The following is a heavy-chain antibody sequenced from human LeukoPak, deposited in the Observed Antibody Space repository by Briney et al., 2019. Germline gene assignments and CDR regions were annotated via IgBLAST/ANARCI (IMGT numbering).Heavy chain of an antibody. CDR3: ARDFNGDYPDY. Sequence: SETLSLTCTLSGGSISSYYWSWIRQPPGKGLEWIGYIYYSGSTNYNPSLKSRVTISVDTSKNQFSLKLTSVTAADTAVYYCARDFNGDYPDYWGQGTLVTVSS. J-gene: IGHJ4*02. V-gene: IGHV4-59*12. CDR1: GGSISSYY. CDR2: IYYSGST. D-gene: IGHD4-17*01.